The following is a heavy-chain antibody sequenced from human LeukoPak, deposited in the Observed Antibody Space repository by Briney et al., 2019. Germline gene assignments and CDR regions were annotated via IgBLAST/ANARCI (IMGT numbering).Heavy chain of an antibody. CDR1: GGTFISYA. J-gene: IGHJ3*02. V-gene: IGHV1-69*13. D-gene: IGHD3-16*01. CDR2: IIPIFGTA. CDR3: ARDWGGSDAFDI. Sequence: ASVKVSCKASGGTFISYAISWVRQAPGQGLEWMGGIIPIFGTANYAQKFQGRVTITADESTSTAYMELSSLRSEDTAVYYCARDWGGSDAFDIWGQGTMVTVSS.